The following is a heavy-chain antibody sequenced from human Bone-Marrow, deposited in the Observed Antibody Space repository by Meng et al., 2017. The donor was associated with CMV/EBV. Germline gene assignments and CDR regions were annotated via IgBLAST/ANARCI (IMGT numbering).Heavy chain of an antibody. J-gene: IGHJ5*02. V-gene: IGHV1-69*10. CDR2: MFPILGIA. Sequence: FGSYAISWVLQATGRRLALMGGMFPILGIANYAQKFQGSVTITANKSASTAYMELSSLRSEDTAVYYCASHTYYYGSGSYSQNWFDPWGQGTLVTVSS. CDR3: ASHTYYYGSGSYSQNWFDP. D-gene: IGHD3-10*01. CDR1: FGSYA.